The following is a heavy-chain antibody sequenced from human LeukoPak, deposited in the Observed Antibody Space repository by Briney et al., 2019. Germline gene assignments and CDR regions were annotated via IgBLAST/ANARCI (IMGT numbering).Heavy chain of an antibody. D-gene: IGHD3-10*01. CDR2: INPSGGST. V-gene: IGHV1-46*01. Sequence: GASVKVSCKASGYTFTSYYMHWVRQAPGQGLEWMGIINPSGGSTSYAQKFQGRVTMTRDTSTSTVYMELSSLRSEDTAVYYCASGPMVRGVIYYYMDVWGKGTTVTVSS. CDR3: ASGPMVRGVIYYYMDV. CDR1: GYTFTSYY. J-gene: IGHJ6*03.